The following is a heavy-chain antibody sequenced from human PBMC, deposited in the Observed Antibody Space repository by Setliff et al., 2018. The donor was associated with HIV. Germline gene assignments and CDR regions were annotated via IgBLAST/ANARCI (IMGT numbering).Heavy chain of an antibody. V-gene: IGHV1-2*06. J-gene: IGHJ3*02. CDR3: ATKLYCTNGVCLDAFDI. CDR1: GYTFTGYY. CDR2: IIPNSGGT. D-gene: IGHD2-8*01. Sequence: ASVKVSCKASGYTFTGYYVHWVQQAPGQGLEWMGRIIPNSGGTNYAQKFQGRVTMTRDTSISTAYMELTRLRSDDTAVYYCATKLYCTNGVCLDAFDIWGQGTMVTV.